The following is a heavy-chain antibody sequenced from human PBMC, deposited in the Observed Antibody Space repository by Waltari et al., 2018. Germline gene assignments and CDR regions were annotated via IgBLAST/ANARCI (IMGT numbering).Heavy chain of an antibody. Sequence: QVQLVESGGGVVQPGRSLRLSCAASGFTFSSYGLHWVRQARGKGLEWVAVIWYDGRTKDYADSVKGRVTISRDNSKNTLYLQMNSLRAEDTAVYYCARMGPPYDSSGYLDYWGQGTLVTVSS. CDR3: ARMGPPYDSSGYLDY. J-gene: IGHJ4*02. CDR2: IWYDGRTK. V-gene: IGHV3-33*01. CDR1: GFTFSSYG. D-gene: IGHD3-22*01.